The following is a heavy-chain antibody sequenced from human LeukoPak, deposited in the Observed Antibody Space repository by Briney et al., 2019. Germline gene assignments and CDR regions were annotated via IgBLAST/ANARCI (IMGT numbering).Heavy chain of an antibody. CDR3: AREGQTDIAADLNINWFDP. CDR1: GYTFTGYY. J-gene: IGHJ5*02. D-gene: IGHD6-13*01. V-gene: IGHV1-2*02. CDR2: INPNSGGT. Sequence: ASVKVSCKASGYTFTGYYMHWVRQAPGQGLEWMGWINPNSGGTNYAQKFQGRVTMTRDTSISTAYMELSRLRSDDTAVYYCAREGQTDIAADLNINWFDPWGQGTLVTVSS.